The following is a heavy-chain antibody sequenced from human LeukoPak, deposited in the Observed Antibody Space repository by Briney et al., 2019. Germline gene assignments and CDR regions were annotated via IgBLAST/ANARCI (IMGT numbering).Heavy chain of an antibody. CDR3: ARESRGYRYGYYYYYDMDV. J-gene: IGHJ6*02. Sequence: GASVKVSCKASGYTXTSYGISWVRQAPGQGLEWMGWISGYNGNINYAQKFQGRVTMTTDTSTSTAYMELRSLRSDDTAVYYCARESRGYRYGYYYYYDMDVWGQGTTVTVSS. V-gene: IGHV1-18*01. CDR1: GYTXTSYG. CDR2: ISGYNGNI. D-gene: IGHD5-18*01.